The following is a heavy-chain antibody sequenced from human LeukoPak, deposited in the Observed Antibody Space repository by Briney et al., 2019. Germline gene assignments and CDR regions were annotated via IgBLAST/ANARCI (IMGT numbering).Heavy chain of an antibody. Sequence: GGSLRLSCAASGFTFSSYSMNWVRQAPGKGLEWVSYISSSSSTIYYADSVKGRFTISRDNAKNSLYLQMNSLRAEDTAVYYCARSPVVGVFDYWGQGTLVTVSS. CDR3: ARSPVVGVFDY. CDR1: GFTFSSYS. V-gene: IGHV3-48*04. CDR2: ISSSSSTI. D-gene: IGHD2-15*01. J-gene: IGHJ4*02.